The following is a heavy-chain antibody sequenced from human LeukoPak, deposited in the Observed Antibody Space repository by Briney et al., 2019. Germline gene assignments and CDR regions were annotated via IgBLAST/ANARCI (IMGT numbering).Heavy chain of an antibody. J-gene: IGHJ6*03. CDR3: ARDGHYYDSSGYEGYYYYYMDV. D-gene: IGHD3-22*01. CDR2: IYTSGST. CDR1: GGSISSGNYY. V-gene: IGHV4-61*02. Sequence: PSETLSLTCTVSGGSISSGNYYWSWIRQPAGKGLEWIGRIYTSGSTNYNPSLKSRVTISVDTSKNQFSLKLSSVTAADTAVYYCARDGHYYDSSGYEGYYYYYMDVWGKGTTVTVSS.